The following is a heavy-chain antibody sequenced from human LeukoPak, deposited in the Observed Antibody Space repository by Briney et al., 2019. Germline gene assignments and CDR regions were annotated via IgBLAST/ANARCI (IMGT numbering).Heavy chain of an antibody. V-gene: IGHV3-48*01. CDR2: ISSSSAI. J-gene: IGHJ3*02. CDR3: ARDSSGSYYGDAFDI. D-gene: IGHD3-10*01. CDR1: GFTFSSYS. Sequence: PGGSLRLSCAASGFTFSSYSMNWVRQAPGKGLEWVSYISSSSAIYYADSVKGRFTISRDNAKNSLYLQMNSLRAEDTAVYYCARDSSGSYYGDAFDIWGQGTMVTVSS.